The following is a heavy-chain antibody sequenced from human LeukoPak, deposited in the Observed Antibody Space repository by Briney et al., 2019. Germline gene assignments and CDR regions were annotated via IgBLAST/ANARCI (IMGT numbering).Heavy chain of an antibody. J-gene: IGHJ4*02. CDR1: GFTFGSYA. V-gene: IGHV3-30*04. D-gene: IGHD3-22*01. CDR3: ARPEADYYDSSGYYFFDY. Sequence: GGSLRLSCAASGFTFGSYAMHWVRQAPGKGLEWVAVISYDGSNKYYADSVKGRFTISRDNSKNTLYLQMNSLRAEDTAVYFCARPEADYYDSSGYYFFDYWGQGTLVTVSS. CDR2: ISYDGSNK.